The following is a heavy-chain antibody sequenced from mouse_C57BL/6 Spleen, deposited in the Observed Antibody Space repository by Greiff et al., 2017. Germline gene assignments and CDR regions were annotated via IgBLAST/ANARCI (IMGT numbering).Heavy chain of an antibody. D-gene: IGHD1-1*01. J-gene: IGHJ2*01. CDR2: INYDGSST. V-gene: IGHV5-16*01. CDR3: AREGGYGSSFWFDY. Sequence: DVKLVESEGGLVQPGSSMKLSCTASGFTFSDYYMAWVRQVPEKGLEWVANINYDGSSTYYLDSLKSRFIISRDNAKNILYLQMSSLKSEDTATDYCAREGGYGSSFWFDYWGQGTTLTVSS. CDR1: GFTFSDYY.